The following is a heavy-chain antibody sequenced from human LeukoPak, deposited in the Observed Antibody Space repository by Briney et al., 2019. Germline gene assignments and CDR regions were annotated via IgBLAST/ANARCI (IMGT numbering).Heavy chain of an antibody. CDR2: IWYDGSNK. CDR3: AKPRFKVGATLFDY. V-gene: IGHV3-33*06. CDR1: AFTFSSIS. J-gene: IGHJ4*02. Sequence: AGSLTLSCAASAFTFSSISMHWVRPAPGKGLVGGAVIWYDGSNKYYADSVKGRFPISRDNSKNTLYLQMNSLRAEDTAVYYCAKPRFKVGATLFDYWGQGTLVTVSS. D-gene: IGHD1-26*01.